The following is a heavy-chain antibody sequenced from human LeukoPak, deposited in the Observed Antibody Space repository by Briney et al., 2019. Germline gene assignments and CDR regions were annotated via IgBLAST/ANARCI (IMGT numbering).Heavy chain of an antibody. V-gene: IGHV4-59*01. J-gene: IGHJ6*02. D-gene: IGHD3-3*01. CDR3: ARDGGFWSGYTNYYYGMDV. CDR1: GGSISSYY. Sequence: SETLSPTCTVSGGSISSYYWSWIRQPPGKGLEWIGYIYYSGSTNYNPSLKSRVTISVDTSKNQFSLKLSSVTAADTAVYYCARDGGFWSGYTNYYYGMDVWGQGTTVTVSS. CDR2: IYYSGST.